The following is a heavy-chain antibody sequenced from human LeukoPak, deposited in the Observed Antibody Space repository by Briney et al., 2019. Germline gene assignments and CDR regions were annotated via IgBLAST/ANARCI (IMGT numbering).Heavy chain of an antibody. J-gene: IGHJ4*02. Sequence: SETLSLTCSVSGGSISNSSYFWGWLRQSPGKGLEWIGSIYYSETTYYNPSLKSRVTISVITSRNQLSLRLTSVTAADTAVYFCVRGVNFCPTSHCRDDYFGSWGQGSLASVSS. D-gene: IGHD3-3*01. CDR1: GGSISNSSYF. V-gene: IGHV4-39*01. CDR3: VRGVNFCPTSHCRDDYFGS. CDR2: IYYSETT.